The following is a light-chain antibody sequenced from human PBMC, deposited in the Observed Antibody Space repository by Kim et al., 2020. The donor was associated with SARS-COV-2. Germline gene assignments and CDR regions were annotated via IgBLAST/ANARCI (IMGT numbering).Light chain of an antibody. CDR3: SSYTSSSTLE. CDR2: DVS. Sequence: GQSITISCTGTSSDVGGYNYVSWYQQHPGKAPILMIYDVSNRPSGVSNRFSGSKSGNTASLTISGLQAEDEADYYCSSYTSSSTLEIGGGTQLTVL. J-gene: IGLJ2*01. V-gene: IGLV2-14*03. CDR1: SSDVGGYNY.